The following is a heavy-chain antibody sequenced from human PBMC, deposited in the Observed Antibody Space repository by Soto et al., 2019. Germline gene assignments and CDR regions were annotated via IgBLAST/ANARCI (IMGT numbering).Heavy chain of an antibody. J-gene: IGHJ5*02. CDR1: GGSISSYY. V-gene: IGHV4-59*01. D-gene: IGHD3-3*01. CDR3: ALGGATIFGVEPWFGP. Sequence: QVQLQESGPGLVKPSETLALTCTVSGGSISSYYWSWIRQPPGKGLEWIGYIYYSGSTNYNPSLKSRVTISVDTAKNQFSLKLSSVTAADTAVYYCALGGATIFGVEPWFGPWGQGTLVTVSS. CDR2: IYYSGST.